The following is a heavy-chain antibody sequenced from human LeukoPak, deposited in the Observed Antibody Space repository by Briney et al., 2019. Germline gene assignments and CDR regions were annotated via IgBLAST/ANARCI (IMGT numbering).Heavy chain of an antibody. CDR2: IYPRDGST. J-gene: IGHJ4*02. V-gene: IGHV1-46*01. CDR3: ARDQEAFDY. Sequence: ASVKVSCKASGYSFTSNYIHWVRQAPGQGLEWMGMIYPRDGSTSYAQKFQGRVAVTRDTSTSTVHMELSGLRSEDTAVYYCARDQEAFDYWGQGTLVTVSS. CDR1: GYSFTSNY.